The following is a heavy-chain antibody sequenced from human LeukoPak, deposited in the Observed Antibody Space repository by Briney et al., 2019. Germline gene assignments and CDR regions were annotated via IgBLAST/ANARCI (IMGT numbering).Heavy chain of an antibody. CDR1: GYSFATYW. Sequence: PGESLKISCETSGYSFATYWIGWVRQMLGKGLEWMSIIYPGDSDTRYSPSFQGQVTISADKSISTAYLQWSSLKASETAMYYCARLCGASCPPGAFDLWGQGTMVTVSS. CDR3: ARLCGASCPPGAFDL. D-gene: IGHD2-15*01. J-gene: IGHJ3*01. V-gene: IGHV5-51*01. CDR2: IYPGDSDT.